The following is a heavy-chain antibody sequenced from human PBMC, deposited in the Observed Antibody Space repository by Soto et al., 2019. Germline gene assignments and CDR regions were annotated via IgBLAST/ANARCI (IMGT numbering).Heavy chain of an antibody. J-gene: IGHJ6*02. CDR1: GYTFTSYD. CDR3: ARGANDSSCWWYYYYGMDV. D-gene: IGHD6-19*01. CDR2: MNPNSGNT. V-gene: IGHV1-8*01. Sequence: QVQLVQSGAEVKKPGASVKVSCKASGYTFTSYDINWVRQATGQGLEWMGWMNPNSGNTGYAQKFQGRVTMTRNTSISTAYMELSSLRSEDTAVYYCARGANDSSCWWYYYYGMDVWGQGTTVTVSS.